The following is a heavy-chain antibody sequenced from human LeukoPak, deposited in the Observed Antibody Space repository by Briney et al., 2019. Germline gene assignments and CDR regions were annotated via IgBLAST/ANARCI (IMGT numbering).Heavy chain of an antibody. CDR2: IWNGGSKT. V-gene: IGHV3-33*01. CDR3: ARETVLRTFDN. CDR1: GVTFSNYG. D-gene: IGHD2-8*01. Sequence: WESLTLSCAASGVTFSNYGIHWIRQAPGKGLEWVAVIWNGGSKTNYVDSVKGRFTISRDNSKNMLCLQVNSPRDEDKAVYYCARETVLRTFDNWGQGTLVTVSS. J-gene: IGHJ4*02.